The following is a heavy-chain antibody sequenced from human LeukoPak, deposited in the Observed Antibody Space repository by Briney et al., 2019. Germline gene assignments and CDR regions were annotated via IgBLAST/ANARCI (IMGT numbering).Heavy chain of an antibody. V-gene: IGHV3-23*01. CDR1: GFTFSSYA. CDR2: ISDSGGST. Sequence: GGSLRLSCAASGFTFSSYAMSWVRQAPGKGLEWVSSISDSGGSTHYADSVKGRFTISRDNSKNTLYLQMNSLRAEDTAVYYCASCTYSGCRRGAFDFWGQGTMVTVSS. J-gene: IGHJ3*01. CDR3: ASCTYSGCRRGAFDF. D-gene: IGHD6-19*01.